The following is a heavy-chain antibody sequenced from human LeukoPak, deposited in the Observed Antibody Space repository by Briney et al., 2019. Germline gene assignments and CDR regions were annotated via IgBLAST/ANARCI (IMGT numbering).Heavy chain of an antibody. V-gene: IGHV1-18*01. D-gene: IGHD3-3*01. J-gene: IGHJ4*02. CDR2: ISAYNGNT. Sequence: ASVKVSCKASGYTFTSYGISWVRQAPGQGLEWMGWISAYNGNTNYAQKLQGRVTMTTDTSTSTAYMELRSLRSDDTAVYYCAGNRYYDFWSGYSDWGQGTLVTVSS. CDR1: GYTFTSYG. CDR3: AGNRYYDFWSGYSD.